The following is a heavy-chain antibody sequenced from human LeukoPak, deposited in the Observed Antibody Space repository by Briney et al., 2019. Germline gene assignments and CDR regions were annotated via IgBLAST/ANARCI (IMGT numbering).Heavy chain of an antibody. Sequence: GGSLRLSCAASGFTFSSYSMNWVRQAPGKRLERVSSISSSSNYIYYADSVKGRFTISRDNAKNSLYLQMNSLRAEDTAVYYCARDLLGTVTTFHAFDIWGQGTMVIVSS. V-gene: IGHV3-21*01. J-gene: IGHJ3*02. CDR1: GFTFSSYS. D-gene: IGHD4-17*01. CDR2: ISSSSNYI. CDR3: ARDLLGTVTTFHAFDI.